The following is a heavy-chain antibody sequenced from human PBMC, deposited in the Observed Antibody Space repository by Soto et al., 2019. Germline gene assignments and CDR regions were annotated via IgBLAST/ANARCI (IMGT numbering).Heavy chain of an antibody. J-gene: IGHJ6*02. D-gene: IGHD1-20*01. CDR2: ISYDGSNE. CDR3: AKDYYTWTILRYYGLEV. CDR1: GFTFSNYG. V-gene: IGHV3-30*18. Sequence: GSLRLSCAASGFTFSNYGMHWVRQAPGKGLEWVAVISYDGSNEYFADSVKGRFTISRDNSKNTLFLHMNSLRAEDTAVYYCAKDYYTWTILRYYGLEVWGQGTTVTVSS.